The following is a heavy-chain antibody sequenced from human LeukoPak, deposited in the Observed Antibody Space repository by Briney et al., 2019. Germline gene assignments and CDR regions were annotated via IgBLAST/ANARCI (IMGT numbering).Heavy chain of an antibody. V-gene: IGHV4-59*01. CDR3: SRGSRDRYNHFDY. Sequence: SETVSLTCTISGGSITSYHWSWIRQPPGKGLEWIGYIYYSGSTNYNPSLKSRVTISVDTSKNQFSLNLRSVTAADTAVYYCSRGSRDRYNHFDYWGQGTLVTVSS. CDR2: IYYSGST. J-gene: IGHJ4*02. D-gene: IGHD5-24*01. CDR1: GGSITSYH.